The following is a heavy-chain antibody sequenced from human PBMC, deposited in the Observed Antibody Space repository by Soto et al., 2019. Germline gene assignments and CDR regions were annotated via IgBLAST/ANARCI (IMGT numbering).Heavy chain of an antibody. V-gene: IGHV3-33*01. D-gene: IGHD6-13*01. CDR3: ARDSSSWYVLDY. Sequence: QSGGSLRLSCAESGFTFSSYGMHWVRQAPGKGLEWVAVIWYDGSNKYYADSVKGRFTISRDNSKNTLYLQMNSLRAEDTAVYYCARDSSSWYVLDYWGQGTLVTVSS. CDR2: IWYDGSNK. J-gene: IGHJ4*02. CDR1: GFTFSSYG.